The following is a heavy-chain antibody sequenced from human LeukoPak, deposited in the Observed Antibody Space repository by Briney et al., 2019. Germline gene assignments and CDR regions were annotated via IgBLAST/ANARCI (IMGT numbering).Heavy chain of an antibody. Sequence: VGSLRLSCAASGFTVRSNDTNWVCEGPGERLGWVSLISSGGGTYYAEYVKGRLTHSRVNSKDALSLQMNSLRAEDRAVYYCARTPHYLGPFDYWGQGTLVTVSS. CDR1: GFTVRSND. D-gene: IGHD3-10*01. V-gene: IGHV3-66*02. CDR2: ISSGGGT. J-gene: IGHJ4*02. CDR3: ARTPHYLGPFDY.